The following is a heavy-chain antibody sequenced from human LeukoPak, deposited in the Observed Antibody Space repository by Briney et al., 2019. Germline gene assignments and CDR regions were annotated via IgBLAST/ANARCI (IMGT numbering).Heavy chain of an antibody. CDR1: GGSFSGYY. V-gene: IGHV4-34*01. Sequence: SETLSLTCAVYGGSFSGYYWSWIRQPPGKGLEWIGEINHSGSTNYNPSLKSRVTISVDTSKNQFSLKLSSVTAADTAVYYCARYRCSGGSCSSGYFDYWGQGALVTVSS. D-gene: IGHD2-15*01. J-gene: IGHJ4*02. CDR2: INHSGST. CDR3: ARYRCSGGSCSSGYFDY.